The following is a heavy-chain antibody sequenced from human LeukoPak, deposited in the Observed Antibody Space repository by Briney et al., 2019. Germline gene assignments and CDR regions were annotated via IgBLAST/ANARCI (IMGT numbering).Heavy chain of an antibody. D-gene: IGHD3-22*01. V-gene: IGHV2-5*01. Sequence: GPTLVKPTQTLMLTCTYSGFSLSNRRVCEDWLRQPPGKALEWLALLHWHGAKRYSPYLKSRLTTTKDTSKNQVVLTMTNMDPVNTGTYYSAHSRDYYGSSGYYLGYAFDIWGQGTMVTVSS. CDR2: LHWHGAK. J-gene: IGHJ3*02. CDR1: GFSLSNRRVC. CDR3: AHSRDYYGSSGYYLGYAFDI.